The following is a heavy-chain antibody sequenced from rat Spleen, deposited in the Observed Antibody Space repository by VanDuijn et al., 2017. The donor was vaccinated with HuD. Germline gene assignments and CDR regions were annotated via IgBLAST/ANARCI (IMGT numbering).Heavy chain of an antibody. CDR1: GFSLTNFH. D-gene: IGHD1-9*01. Sequence: VQLKESGPGLVQPSQTLSLTCTVSGFSLTNFHVTWVRQAPTTGLEWVATISYGDSSGHSGTYYRDSVKGRFTISRDNAKSTLSLQMDSLRSEDTATYYCARRHYGYTDYFDYWGQGVMVTVSS. J-gene: IGHJ2*01. CDR2: ISYGDSSGHSGT. V-gene: IGHV5-29*01. CDR3: ARRHYGYTDYFDY.